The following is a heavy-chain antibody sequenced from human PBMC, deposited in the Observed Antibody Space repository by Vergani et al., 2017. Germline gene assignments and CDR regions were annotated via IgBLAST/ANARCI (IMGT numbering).Heavy chain of an antibody. CDR3: AKKSGGTPGCQMGYFGD. V-gene: IGHV3-30*18. Sequence: QVHLVESGGGVVQPGRSLRLSCVVSGFTSSYYGMHWVRQAPGKGLEWVAVISYDGTQKYYADSVKGRFTSSIDNSKSTLYLQMNSLRTEDTAVYYCAKKSGGTPGCQMGYFGDWGQGTLVTVSS. J-gene: IGHJ1*01. D-gene: IGHD2-15*01. CDR1: GFTSSYYG. CDR2: ISYDGTQK.